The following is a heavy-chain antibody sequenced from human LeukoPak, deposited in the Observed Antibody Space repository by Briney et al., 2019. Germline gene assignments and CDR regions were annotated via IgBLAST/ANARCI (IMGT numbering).Heavy chain of an antibody. V-gene: IGHV3-21*01. CDR1: GFTFSSYS. J-gene: IGHJ5*02. Sequence: GGSLRLSCAASGFTFSSYSMNWVRQAPGKGLEWVSSISSSSSYIYYADSVKGRFTISRDNAKNSLYLQMNSLRAEDTAVYYCARDKAYSSSWGRFDPWGQGTLVTVSS. D-gene: IGHD6-13*01. CDR2: ISSSSSYI. CDR3: ARDKAYSSSWGRFDP.